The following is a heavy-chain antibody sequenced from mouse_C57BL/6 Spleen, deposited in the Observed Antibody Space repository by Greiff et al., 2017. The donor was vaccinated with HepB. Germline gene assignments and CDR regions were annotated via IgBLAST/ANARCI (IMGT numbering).Heavy chain of an antibody. CDR3: AILLGAMDY. J-gene: IGHJ4*01. Sequence: VQLQQPGAELVKPGASVKMSCKASGYTFTSYWITWVKQRPGQGLEWIGDIYPGSGSTNYNEKFKGKATLTVDTSSRTAYKQLSSLTSQDSAVYYCAILLGAMDYWGQGTSVTVSS. V-gene: IGHV1-55*01. CDR1: GYTFTSYW. D-gene: IGHD1-1*01. CDR2: IYPGSGST.